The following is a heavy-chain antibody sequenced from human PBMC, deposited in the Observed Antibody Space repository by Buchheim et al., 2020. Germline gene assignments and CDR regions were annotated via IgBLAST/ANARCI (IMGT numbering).Heavy chain of an antibody. Sequence: EVQLVQSGAEVKKPGESLKISCKGSGYSFTSYWIGWVRQMPGKGLEWMVIIYPGDSDTRYSPSFQGQVTISADKSISTSYLQWSSLKASDTAMYYCARRRFYSGYRNLYYYYGMDVWGQGTT. D-gene: IGHD5-12*01. V-gene: IGHV5-51*01. J-gene: IGHJ6*02. CDR1: GYSFTSYW. CDR3: ARRRFYSGYRNLYYYYGMDV. CDR2: IYPGDSDT.